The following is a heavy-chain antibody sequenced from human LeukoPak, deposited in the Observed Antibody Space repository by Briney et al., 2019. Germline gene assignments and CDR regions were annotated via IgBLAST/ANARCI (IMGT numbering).Heavy chain of an antibody. V-gene: IGHV4-34*01. CDR1: GGSFSGYY. D-gene: IGHD6-19*01. CDR3: ARVGPRVAVAGTHSWPVSFDY. CDR2: INHSGST. J-gene: IGHJ4*02. Sequence: PSETLSLTCAVYGGSFSGYYWSWVRQPPGKGLEWIGEINHSGSTNYNPSLKSRVTISVDTSKNQFSLKLSSVTAADTAVCYCARVGPRVAVAGTHSWPVSFDYWGQGTLVTVSS.